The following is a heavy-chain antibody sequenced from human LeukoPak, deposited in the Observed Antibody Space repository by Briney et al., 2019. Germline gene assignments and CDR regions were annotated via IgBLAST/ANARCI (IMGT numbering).Heavy chain of an antibody. V-gene: IGHV4-39*01. CDR3: ARLYTNSATCDY. D-gene: IGHD2-2*02. CDR2: IYHSGNT. Sequence: SETLSLTCNVSGGSISRSFFYWGWIRQPPGKGLEWVGSIYHSGNTYYNPSLKSRITISVDTAKDQFSLNLSSVTAADTAVYFCARLYTNSATCDYWGQGTLVTVSS. CDR1: GGSISRSFFY. J-gene: IGHJ4*02.